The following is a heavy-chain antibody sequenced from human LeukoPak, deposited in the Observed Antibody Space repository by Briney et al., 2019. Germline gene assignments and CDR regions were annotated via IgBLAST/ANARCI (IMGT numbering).Heavy chain of an antibody. CDR2: IYHSGST. D-gene: IGHD1-7*01. CDR1: GYSISSGYY. V-gene: IGHV4-38-2*01. J-gene: IGHJ3*02. Sequence: PLETLSLTCAVSGYSISSGYYWGWIRQPPGQGLEWIGSIYHSGSTYYNPSLKSRVTISVDTSKNQFSLKLSSVTAADTAVYYCASLSGTTLSDAFDIWGQGTMVTVSS. CDR3: ASLSGTTLSDAFDI.